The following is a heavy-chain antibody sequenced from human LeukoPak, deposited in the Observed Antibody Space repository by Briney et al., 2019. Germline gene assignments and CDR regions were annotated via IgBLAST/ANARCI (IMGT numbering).Heavy chain of an antibody. Sequence: SETLSLTCTVSGGSISSGGYYWSWIRQHPRKGLEWIGYIYYSGSTYYNPSLKSRVTISVDTSKNQFSLKLSSVTAADTAVYYCARGPMTTYDYWGQGTLVTVSS. CDR1: GGSISSGGYY. V-gene: IGHV4-31*03. CDR3: ARGPMTTYDY. D-gene: IGHD4-11*01. CDR2: IYYSGST. J-gene: IGHJ4*02.